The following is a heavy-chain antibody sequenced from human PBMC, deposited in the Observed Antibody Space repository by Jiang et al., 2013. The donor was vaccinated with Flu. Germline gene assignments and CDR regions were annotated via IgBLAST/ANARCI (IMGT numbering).Heavy chain of an antibody. CDR3: ARYYDDNGGYFDY. CDR1: GDSVSTNSAA. CDR2: TYYRSKWYN. J-gene: IGHJ4*02. Sequence: GLVKPSQTLSLTCAISGDSVSTNSAAWNWIRQSPSRGLEWLGRTYYRSKWYNDYAVSVKSRITFSPDTSKNQFSLHLNSVTPEDTAVYYCARYYDDNGGYFDYWGQGTLVTVSS. D-gene: IGHD3-16*01. V-gene: IGHV6-1*01.